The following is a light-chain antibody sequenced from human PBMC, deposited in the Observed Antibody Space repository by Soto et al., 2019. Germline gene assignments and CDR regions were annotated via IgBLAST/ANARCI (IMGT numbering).Light chain of an antibody. Sequence: EIVLTQSPGTRALAPRERGTRNCRASQSISTSPLAWYRQKPGQAPRLLIYGASTRATGIPARFSGSGSGTEFTLTISNLQSEDFAVYFCQQYHNWPPITFGQGTRLEIK. CDR1: QSISTS. V-gene: IGKV3D-15*01. CDR2: GAS. J-gene: IGKJ5*01. CDR3: QQYHNWPPIT.